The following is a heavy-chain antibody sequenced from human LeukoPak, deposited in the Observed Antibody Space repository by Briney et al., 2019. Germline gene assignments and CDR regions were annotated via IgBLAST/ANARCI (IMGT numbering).Heavy chain of an antibody. Sequence: SETLSLTCTVSGHSISSGFYWGWIRQPPGKGLEWIGNIYHSGSTYYNPSLKSRVTISVDTSKNQFSLKLSVTAADTAMYYCASTYSLYDAFDIRGQGTMVTVSS. V-gene: IGHV4-38-2*02. CDR2: IYHSGST. D-gene: IGHD1-26*01. CDR1: GHSISSGFY. CDR3: ASTYSLYDAFDI. J-gene: IGHJ3*02.